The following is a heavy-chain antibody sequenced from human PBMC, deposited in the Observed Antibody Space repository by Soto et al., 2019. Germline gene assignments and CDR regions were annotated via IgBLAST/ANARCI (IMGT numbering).Heavy chain of an antibody. CDR2: IIPIFGTA. CDR3: ARESRYCSGGSCYFLPGIDY. CDR1: GGTFSSYA. V-gene: IGHV1-69*12. J-gene: IGHJ4*02. D-gene: IGHD2-15*01. Sequence: QVQLVQSGAEVKKPGSSVKVSCKASGGTFSSYAISWVRQAPGQGLEWMGGIIPIFGTANYAQKFQGRVTITADGATSTADMELSSLRSEDTAVYYCARESRYCSGGSCYFLPGIDYWGQGTLVTVSS.